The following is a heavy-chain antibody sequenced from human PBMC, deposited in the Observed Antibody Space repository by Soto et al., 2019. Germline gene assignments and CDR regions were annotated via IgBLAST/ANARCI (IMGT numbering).Heavy chain of an antibody. CDR1: GFTFSDDY. CDR2: ISRHDGAVT. J-gene: IGHJ4*02. Sequence: QVQLVESGGGLVKPGGSLRLSCEASGFTFSDDYMNWIRQAPGKGLEWVSYISRHDGAVTYYADSVKGRFTISRDNAKNSLYLQMNSLRAEDTAVYYCARDPDETTVPGFDYWGQGTLVTVSS. CDR3: ARDPDETTVPGFDY. V-gene: IGHV3-11*01. D-gene: IGHD3-10*01.